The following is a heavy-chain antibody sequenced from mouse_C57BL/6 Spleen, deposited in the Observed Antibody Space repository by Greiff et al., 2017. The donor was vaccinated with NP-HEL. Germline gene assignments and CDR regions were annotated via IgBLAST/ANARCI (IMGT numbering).Heavy chain of an antibody. J-gene: IGHJ1*03. CDR3: ARDVHYGSSYWYFDV. CDR1: GFTFSDYY. Sequence: EVQVVESEGGLVQPGSSMKLSCTASGFTFSDYYMAWVRQVPEKGLEWVANINYDGSSTYYLDSLKSRFIISRDNAKNILYLQMSSLKSEDTATYYCARDVHYGSSYWYFDVWGTGTTVTVSS. CDR2: INYDGSST. D-gene: IGHD1-1*01. V-gene: IGHV5-16*01.